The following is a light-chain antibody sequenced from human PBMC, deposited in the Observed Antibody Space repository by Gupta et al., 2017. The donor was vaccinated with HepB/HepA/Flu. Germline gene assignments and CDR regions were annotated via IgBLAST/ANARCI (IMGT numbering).Light chain of an antibody. CDR1: SSNIGSNT. CDR3: AAWDDSLNGRYV. V-gene: IGLV1-44*01. CDR2: NNN. Sequence: QSVLTQPPSASGTPGQRVTISCSGSSSNIGSNTVNWYQQLPGTAPKLLIYNNNQWPSGVPDRFSGSKSGTSASLAISGLQSEDEADYYCAAWDDSLNGRYVFGTGTKVTVL. J-gene: IGLJ1*01.